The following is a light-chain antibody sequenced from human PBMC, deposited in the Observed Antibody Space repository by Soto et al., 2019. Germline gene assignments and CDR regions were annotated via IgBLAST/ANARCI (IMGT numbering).Light chain of an antibody. J-gene: IGKJ4*01. CDR1: QSVTSNY. CDR2: GAS. V-gene: IGKV3-20*01. Sequence: EIVLTQSPGTLSLSPGERATLSCRASQSVTSNYLAWYQQKPGQAPRLLIYGASNRATGIPDRFSGSGSETDFTLTISRLEPEDFAVYYCQQYNSWPLTFGGGTKADIK. CDR3: QQYNSWPLT.